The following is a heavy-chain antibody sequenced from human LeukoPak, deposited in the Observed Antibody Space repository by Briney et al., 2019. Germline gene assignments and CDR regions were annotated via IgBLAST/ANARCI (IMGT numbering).Heavy chain of an antibody. V-gene: IGHV4-61*02. CDR1: GGSISSGSYY. CDR2: IYSSGST. J-gene: IGHJ3*02. Sequence: PSETLSLTCTVSGGSISSGSYYWSWIRQPAGKGLEWIGRIYSSGSTNYNPSLKSRVTISVDTSKNQFSLKLSSVTAADTAVYYCARDLPKYYDFWSPQAKGNAFDIWGQGTMVTVSS. D-gene: IGHD3-3*01. CDR3: ARDLPKYYDFWSPQAKGNAFDI.